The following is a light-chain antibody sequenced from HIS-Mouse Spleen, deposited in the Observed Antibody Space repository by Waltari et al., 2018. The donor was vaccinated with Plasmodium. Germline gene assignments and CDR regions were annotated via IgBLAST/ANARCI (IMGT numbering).Light chain of an antibody. Sequence: QSALTQPASVSGSPGQSITISCTATSSDVGGYNYVSWYQQHPGKATKLMIYEVSNRPSGVSNRFSGSKSGNTASLTSSGLQAEDEADYYCSSYTSSSTLVFGGGTKLTVL. CDR3: SSYTSSSTLV. J-gene: IGLJ2*01. CDR2: EVS. V-gene: IGLV2-14*01. CDR1: SSDVGGYNY.